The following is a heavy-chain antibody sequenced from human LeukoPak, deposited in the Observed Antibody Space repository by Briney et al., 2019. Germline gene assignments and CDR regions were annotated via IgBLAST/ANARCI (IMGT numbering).Heavy chain of an antibody. Sequence: KPSETLSLTCTVSDDSITMYYWTWIRQPPGKGLEWIGYVDHTGSTKFNPSLNGRVSISRDTSKNFFSLRLRPVTAADTAVYFCARGRVSSSTWYSTYYYFFYMDFWGKGTTVTVSS. CDR3: ARGRVSSSTWYSTYYYFFYMDF. D-gene: IGHD4-11*01. V-gene: IGHV4-59*01. CDR1: DDSITMYY. J-gene: IGHJ6*03. CDR2: VDHTGST.